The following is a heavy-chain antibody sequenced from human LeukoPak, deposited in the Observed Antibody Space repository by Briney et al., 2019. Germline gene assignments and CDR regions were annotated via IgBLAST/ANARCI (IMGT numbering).Heavy chain of an antibody. CDR2: ISSSSSYI. CDR1: GFTFSSYS. D-gene: IGHD1-26*01. J-gene: IGHJ6*03. CDR3: ARSGTNYYYSYMDV. V-gene: IGHV3-21*04. Sequence: GGSLRLSCAASGFTFSSYSMNWVRQAPGKGLEWVSSISSSSSYIYYADSVKGRFTISRDNSKNTLYVQMNSLRADDTAVYYCARSGTNYYYSYMDVWGKGTTVTVSS.